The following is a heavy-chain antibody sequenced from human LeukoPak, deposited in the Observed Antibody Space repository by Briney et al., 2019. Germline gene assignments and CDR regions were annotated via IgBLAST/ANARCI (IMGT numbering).Heavy chain of an antibody. J-gene: IGHJ4*02. Sequence: GGSLRLSCAASGFTFSGSAMHWVRQASGKGLGWVGRIRSKANSYATAYGASVKGRFTISRDDSKNTAYLQMNSLKTEDTAIYYCTREGLWFGDQGCGWGQGTLVTGSS. CDR1: GFTFSGSA. V-gene: IGHV3-73*01. CDR2: IRSKANSYAT. D-gene: IGHD3-10*01. CDR3: TREGLWFGDQGCG.